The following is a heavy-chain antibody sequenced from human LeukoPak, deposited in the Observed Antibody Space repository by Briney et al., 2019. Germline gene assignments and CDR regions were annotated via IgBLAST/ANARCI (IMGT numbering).Heavy chain of an antibody. J-gene: IGHJ2*01. V-gene: IGHV1-69*05. D-gene: IGHD4/OR15-4a*01. Sequence: SVKVSCKASGGTFSSYAISWVRQAPGQGLEWMGAIIPIFGTANYAQKFQGRVTITTDESTSTAYMELSSLRSEDTAVYYCARAPYGGTMNWYFDLWGRSTLVTVSS. CDR1: GGTFSSYA. CDR3: ARAPYGGTMNWYFDL. CDR2: IIPIFGTA.